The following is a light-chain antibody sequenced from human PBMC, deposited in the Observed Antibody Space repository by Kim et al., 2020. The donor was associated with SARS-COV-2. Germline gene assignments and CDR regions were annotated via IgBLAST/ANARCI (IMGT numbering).Light chain of an antibody. J-gene: IGLJ2*01. V-gene: IGLV1-44*01. CDR3: AAWDDNLKGVL. CDR1: TSNIESNA. Sequence: GPRVTISWSGSTSNIESNAVNWYQLFPGTAPKLLIHSNDQRPSGVPDRFSGSKSGTAGSLAISGLQSEDEADYYCAAWDDNLKGVLFGGGTQLTVL. CDR2: SND.